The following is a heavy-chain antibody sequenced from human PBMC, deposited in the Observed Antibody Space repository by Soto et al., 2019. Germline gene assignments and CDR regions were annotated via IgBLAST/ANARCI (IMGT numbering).Heavy chain of an antibody. CDR1: GFTFSNAW. D-gene: IGHD5-18*01. CDR3: GYSYSSLDY. CDR2: IKRKTDGGTT. Sequence: EVQLVESGGGLVKPGGSLRLSCAASGFTFSNAWMSWVRQAPGKGLEWVGRIKRKTDGGTTEYAAPVKGRFTISRDDSKNTVYLQMDSLKIEDTAVYYCGYSYSSLDYWGQGTLVTVSS. V-gene: IGHV3-15*01. J-gene: IGHJ4*02.